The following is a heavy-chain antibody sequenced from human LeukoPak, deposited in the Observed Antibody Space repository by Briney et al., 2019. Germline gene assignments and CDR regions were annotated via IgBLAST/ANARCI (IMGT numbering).Heavy chain of an antibody. CDR3: ALAWGEGVY. D-gene: IGHD3-16*01. J-gene: IGHJ4*02. Sequence: MASETLSLTCAVYGGSFSGYYWSWIRQPPGKGLEWIGEINHSGSTNYNPSLKSRVTISVDKSKNQFSLKLSSVTAADTAVYYCALAWGEGVYWGQGTLVTVSS. CDR1: GGSFSGYY. CDR2: INHSGST. V-gene: IGHV4-34*01.